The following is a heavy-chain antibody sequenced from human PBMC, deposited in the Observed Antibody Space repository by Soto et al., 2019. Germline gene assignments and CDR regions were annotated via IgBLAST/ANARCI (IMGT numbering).Heavy chain of an antibody. CDR3: ATITVTTAFDY. Sequence: QLQLQESGPGLVKPSETLSLTCTVSGGSISSNTYYWGWIRQPPGKGLEWIGSIYYSGSTYYNPSLKSRVTISVDTSKNQFSLKLSSVTAADTAVYYCATITVTTAFDYWGQGTLVTVSS. J-gene: IGHJ4*02. V-gene: IGHV4-39*01. D-gene: IGHD4-17*01. CDR2: IYYSGST. CDR1: GGSISSNTYY.